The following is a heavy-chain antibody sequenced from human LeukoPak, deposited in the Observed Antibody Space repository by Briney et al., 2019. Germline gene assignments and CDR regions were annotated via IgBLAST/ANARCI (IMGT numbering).Heavy chain of an antibody. J-gene: IGHJ3*01. CDR1: GFTVSSSY. CDR3: TQSANHAFAL. CDR2: IYRGDFT. Sequence: GGSLRLSCAASGFTVSSSYMSWVRQAPGKGREWISYIYRGDFTSHADSVKGRFTISSDNSKNTVSLQMNSLRVEDTAVYYCTQSANHAFALWGPGTLVTVSS. V-gene: IGHV3-53*01. D-gene: IGHD1-14*01.